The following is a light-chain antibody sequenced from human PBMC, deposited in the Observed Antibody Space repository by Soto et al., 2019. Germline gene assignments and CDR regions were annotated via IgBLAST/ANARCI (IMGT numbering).Light chain of an antibody. CDR1: SSDVGTYTY. Sequence: QSVLTQPASVSESPGQSITISCTGTSSDVGTYTYVSWYQQHPGKAPKLVIYDVSNRPSGVTNRFSGSKSGNTASLTISGLQADDEAHYFCSSYTSSGTPVVFGGGTQLTVL. CDR3: SSYTSSGTPVV. V-gene: IGLV2-14*03. J-gene: IGLJ2*01. CDR2: DVS.